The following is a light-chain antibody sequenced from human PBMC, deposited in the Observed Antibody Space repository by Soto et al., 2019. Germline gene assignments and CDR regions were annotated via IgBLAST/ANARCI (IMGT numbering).Light chain of an antibody. CDR1: QSINSNY. V-gene: IGKV3D-20*02. CDR3: RQRSDWPFT. J-gene: IGKJ3*01. CDR2: GAS. Sequence: EVVLTQSPGTLSLSPGERVTLSCRPSQSINSNYLAWYQQKPGQAPRLLIYGASRRATGIPDRFSGSGSGTDFTLTISRLEPEDFAVYFCRQRSDWPFTFGPGAKVDIK.